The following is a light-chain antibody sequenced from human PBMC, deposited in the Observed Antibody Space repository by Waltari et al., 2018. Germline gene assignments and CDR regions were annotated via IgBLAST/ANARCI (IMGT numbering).Light chain of an antibody. Sequence: QSALTPPASVSGSPGQSITISCTGTRSDLGSYHLVSLYQQHPGKAPKLLIYEGSKRPSGVSNLFSGSKSGNTASLTISGLQTEDEADYYCCSYAGSSIFVVFGGGTKLTVL. CDR1: RSDLGSYHL. CDR2: EGS. V-gene: IGLV2-23*03. J-gene: IGLJ2*01. CDR3: CSYAGSSIFVV.